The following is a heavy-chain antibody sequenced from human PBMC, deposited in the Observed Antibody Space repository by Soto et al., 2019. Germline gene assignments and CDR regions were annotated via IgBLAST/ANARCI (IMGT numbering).Heavy chain of an antibody. J-gene: IGHJ4*02. Sequence: PSEILSLSCTVAGGSISSSSYYWGWIREPPGKGLEWIGSIYYSGSTYYNPSLKSRVTISVDTSKNQFSLKLSSVTASDTDVYYCARDGNWRLDYWGQGALVTVSS. V-gene: IGHV4-39*02. D-gene: IGHD1-1*01. CDR2: IYYSGST. CDR3: ARDGNWRLDY. CDR1: GGSISSSSYY.